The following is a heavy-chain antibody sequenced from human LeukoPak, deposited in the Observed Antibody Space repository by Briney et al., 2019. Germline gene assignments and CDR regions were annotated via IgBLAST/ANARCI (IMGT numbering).Heavy chain of an antibody. CDR2: IYYSGST. Sequence: PSETLSLTCTVSGGSISSYYWSWIRQPPGKGLEWIGYIYYSGSTNYNPSLKSRVTISVDTSKNQFSLKLSSVTAADTAVYYCARHRVVAATIDYWGQGTLVTVSS. CDR1: GGSISSYY. V-gene: IGHV4-59*08. CDR3: ARHRVVAATIDY. D-gene: IGHD2-15*01. J-gene: IGHJ4*02.